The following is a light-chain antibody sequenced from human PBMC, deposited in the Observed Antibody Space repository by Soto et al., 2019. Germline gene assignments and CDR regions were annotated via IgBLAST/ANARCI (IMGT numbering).Light chain of an antibody. Sequence: EIVLPQSPGTLSLSPGERATLSCRASQSVSSSNLAWYQQKPGQAPRLLMYGASTRATGIPDRFSGSGSGTDFTLTISRLEAEDFAVYYCQQYDRSPTWTFGQGTQVEIK. CDR3: QQYDRSPTWT. CDR2: GAS. J-gene: IGKJ1*01. V-gene: IGKV3-20*01. CDR1: QSVSSSN.